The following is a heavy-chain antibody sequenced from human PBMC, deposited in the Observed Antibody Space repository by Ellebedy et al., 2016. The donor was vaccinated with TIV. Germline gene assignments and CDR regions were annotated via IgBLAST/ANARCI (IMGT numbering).Heavy chain of an antibody. D-gene: IGHD3-3*01. V-gene: IGHV1-2*02. CDR2: INPNSGGT. J-gene: IGHJ6*02. CDR3: ARGMSGYYYGMDV. Sequence: AASVKVSCKASGYTFTGYYMHWVRQAPGQGLEWMGWINPNSGGTNYAQKFQGRVTMTRDTSISTAYMELSRLRSDDTAVYYCARGMSGYYYGMDVWGQGTTVTVSS. CDR1: GYTFTGYY.